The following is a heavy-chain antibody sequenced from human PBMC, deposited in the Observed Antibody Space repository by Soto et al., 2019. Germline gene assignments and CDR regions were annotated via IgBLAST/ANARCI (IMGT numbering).Heavy chain of an antibody. CDR2: INAGNGNT. D-gene: IGHD5-12*01. CDR3: ARDGGSWREMATIPDDAFDI. Sequence: ASVKVSCKASGYTFTTYAMHWVRQAPGQRLEWMGWINAGNGNTKYSQKFQGRVTITRDTSTSTAYMELSSLRSEDTAVYYCARDGGSWREMATIPDDAFDIWGQGTMVTVSS. CDR1: GYTFTTYA. V-gene: IGHV1-3*01. J-gene: IGHJ3*02.